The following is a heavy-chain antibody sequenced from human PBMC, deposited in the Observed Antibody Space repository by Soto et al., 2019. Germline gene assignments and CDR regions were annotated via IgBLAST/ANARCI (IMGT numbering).Heavy chain of an antibody. CDR3: ATGRPRSNWVYFDY. CDR2: IKQDGSAI. D-gene: IGHD4-4*01. CDR1: GFTFNSYW. J-gene: IGHJ4*02. V-gene: IGHV3-7*01. Sequence: EVQLVESGGGLVQPGGSLRLTCVACGFTFNSYWMNWVRQSPGKGLEWVANIKQDGSAINYLDSVRGRFTISRDNGKNSLYLQMNSLRAEDAAVYYCATGRPRSNWVYFDYWGQGILVAVSA.